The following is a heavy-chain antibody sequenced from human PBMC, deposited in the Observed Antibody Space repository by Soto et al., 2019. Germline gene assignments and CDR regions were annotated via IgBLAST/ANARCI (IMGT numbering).Heavy chain of an antibody. Sequence: QVHLVQSGSEVKRPGASVQISCKASGYTFTGRFMHWVRQAPGQGLEWLGWVNPKSGDTTYAPKFKDRVSLTRDTSTDTAFLDLRDLKEDDTAIYYCARTGRGGSWGQGTPVTVSS. D-gene: IGHD1-1*01. CDR1: GYTFTGRF. V-gene: IGHV1-2*02. J-gene: IGHJ5*02. CDR2: VNPKSGDT. CDR3: ARTGRGGS.